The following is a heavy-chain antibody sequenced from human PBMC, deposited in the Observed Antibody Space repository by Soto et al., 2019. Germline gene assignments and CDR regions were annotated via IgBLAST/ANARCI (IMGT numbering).Heavy chain of an antibody. J-gene: IGHJ4*02. CDR1: GGTFSSYA. CDR2: IIPIFGTA. CDR3: ARDIGAARAFDY. D-gene: IGHD6-6*01. Sequence: ASVKVSCKASGGTFSSYAISWVRQAPGQGLGWMGGIIPIFGTANYAQKFQGRVTITADKSTSTAYMELSSLRSEDTAVYHCARDIGAARAFDYWGQGTLVTVSS. V-gene: IGHV1-69*06.